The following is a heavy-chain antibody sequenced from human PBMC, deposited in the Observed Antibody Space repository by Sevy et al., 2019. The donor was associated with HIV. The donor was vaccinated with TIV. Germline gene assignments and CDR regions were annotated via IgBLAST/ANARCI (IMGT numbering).Heavy chain of an antibody. J-gene: IGHJ4*02. CDR2: IRQDGNEL. Sequence: GGSLRLSCAASGFTFDDYWMQWVRQAPGQGLEWVANIRQDGNELYYADSVKGRFTISRDNAKESLFLQMTNLRVEDTAIYYCARRYFDLWAQGTLVTVS. CDR3: ARRYFDL. CDR1: GFTFDDYW. V-gene: IGHV3-7*01.